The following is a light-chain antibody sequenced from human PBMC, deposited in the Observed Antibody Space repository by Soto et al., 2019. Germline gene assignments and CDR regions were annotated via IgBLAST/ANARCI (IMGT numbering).Light chain of an antibody. V-gene: IGKV3-20*01. Sequence: EIGVTQSPGTLSLSPGERATLSCRASLSVSSSYLAWYQQKPGQAPSLLIYGASSRATGIPDRFSGSGSGTDFTLTISRLEPEDFAVYYCHQYGSLYTFGQGTKVETK. J-gene: IGKJ2*01. CDR3: HQYGSLYT. CDR1: LSVSSSY. CDR2: GAS.